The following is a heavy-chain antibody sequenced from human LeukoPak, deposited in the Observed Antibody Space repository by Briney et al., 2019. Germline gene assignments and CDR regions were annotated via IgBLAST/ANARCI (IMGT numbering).Heavy chain of an antibody. J-gene: IGHJ6*02. CDR2: IYSGGSS. Sequence: GGSLRLSCAASAFSVSSNYIIWVRQAPGKGLEWVSVIYSGGSSYYADSVKGRFTISRDKSTNTVYLQMNSLSAEDTAIYYCARVASTSPYFYGMDVWGQGTTVTVSS. V-gene: IGHV3-53*01. CDR1: AFSVSSNY. CDR3: ARVASTSPYFYGMDV.